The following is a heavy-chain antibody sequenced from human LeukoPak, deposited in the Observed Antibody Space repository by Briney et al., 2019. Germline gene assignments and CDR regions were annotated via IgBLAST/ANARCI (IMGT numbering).Heavy chain of an antibody. CDR1: GGSISSHY. D-gene: IGHD1-26*01. J-gene: IGHJ4*02. CDR2: IYYSGST. Sequence: PSETLSLTCTVSGGSISSHYWSWIRQPPGKGLEWIGYIYYSGSTNYNPSLKSRVTISVDTSKNQFSLKLSSVTAADTAVYYCARVFRGEPSYYFDYWGQGTLVTVSS. V-gene: IGHV4-59*11. CDR3: ARVFRGEPSYYFDY.